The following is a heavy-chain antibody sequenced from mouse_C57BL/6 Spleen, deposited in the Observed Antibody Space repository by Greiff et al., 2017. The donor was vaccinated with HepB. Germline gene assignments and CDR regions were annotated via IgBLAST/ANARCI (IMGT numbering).Heavy chain of an antibody. CDR2: IDPSDSYT. Sequence: QVQLQQPGAELVMPGASVKLSCKASGYTFTSYWMHWVKQRPGQGLEWIGEIDPSDSYTNYNQKFKGKSTLTVDKSSSTAYMQLSSLTSEDSAVYYCARSFVTTVPYAMDYWGQGTSVTVSS. J-gene: IGHJ4*01. V-gene: IGHV1-69*01. D-gene: IGHD1-2*01. CDR1: GYTFTSYW. CDR3: ARSFVTTVPYAMDY.